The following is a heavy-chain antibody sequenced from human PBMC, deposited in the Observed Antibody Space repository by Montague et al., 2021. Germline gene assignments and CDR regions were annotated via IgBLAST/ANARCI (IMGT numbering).Heavy chain of an antibody. D-gene: IGHD3-16*01. Sequence: LSFSSSFFPFRDSYMSWIRQAPGKGLEWVSYINTSGSTIYYADSVKGRFTISRDNAKNSLYLQMNSLRAEDTAVYYCARIRKGADYWGQGTLVTVSS. V-gene: IGHV3-11*01. J-gene: IGHJ4*02. CDR1: FFPFRDSY. CDR2: INTSGSTI. CDR3: ARIRKGADY.